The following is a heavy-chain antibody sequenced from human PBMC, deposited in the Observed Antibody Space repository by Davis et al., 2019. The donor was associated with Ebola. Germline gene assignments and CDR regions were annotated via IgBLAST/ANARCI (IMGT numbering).Heavy chain of an antibody. CDR1: GGSISSSNW. CDR3: ARTYYGDSNALDY. D-gene: IGHD4-17*01. CDR2: INHTGST. V-gene: IGHV4-4*02. J-gene: IGHJ4*02. Sequence: GSLRLSCAVSGGSISSSNWWSWVRQPPGKGLEWIGEINHTGSTNYNPSLKSRVTISVDTSKNQFSLKLSSVTAADTAVYYCARTYYGDSNALDYWGQGTLVTVSS.